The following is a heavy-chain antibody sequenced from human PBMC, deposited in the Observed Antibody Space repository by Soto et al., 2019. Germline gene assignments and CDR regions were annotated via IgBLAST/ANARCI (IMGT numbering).Heavy chain of an antibody. CDR2: IYYSGST. D-gene: IGHD2-15*01. CDR1: GGSFSGYY. Sequence: SETLSLTCDVYGGSFSGYYWSWIRQPPGKGLEWIGYIYYSGSTNYNPSLKSRVTISVDTSKNQFSLKLSSVTAADTAVYYCARRWGRSFDYWGQGTLVTVSS. V-gene: IGHV4-59*08. J-gene: IGHJ4*02. CDR3: ARRWGRSFDY.